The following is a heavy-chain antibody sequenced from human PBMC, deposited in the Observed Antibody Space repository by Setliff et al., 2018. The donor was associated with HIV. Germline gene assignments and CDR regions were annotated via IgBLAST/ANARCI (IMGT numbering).Heavy chain of an antibody. CDR1: VDSFSGYF. J-gene: IGHJ3*02. CDR3: ARGGGEMRADAFDI. Sequence: SETLSLTCAVYVDSFSGYFWTWIRQPPGKGLEWIGEITQSGNTNYIPSLKSRLTMSVDTSKNQFSLKLKSVTAADTAVYYCARGGGEMRADAFDIWGQGTMVTVSS. V-gene: IGHV4-34*01. CDR2: ITQSGNT. D-gene: IGHD3-10*01.